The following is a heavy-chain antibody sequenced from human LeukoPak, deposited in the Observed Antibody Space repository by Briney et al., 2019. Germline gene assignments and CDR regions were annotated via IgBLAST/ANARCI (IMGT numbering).Heavy chain of an antibody. Sequence: GPVKVSCKASGYTSTSYGISWVRQAPGQGLEWMGWISAYNGNTNYAQKPQGRVTMTTDTSTSTAYMELRSLRSDDTAVYYCARPSLLWFGEWGYYFDYWGQGTLVTVSS. J-gene: IGHJ4*02. V-gene: IGHV1-18*01. CDR1: GYTSTSYG. CDR3: ARPSLLWFGEWGYYFDY. CDR2: ISAYNGNT. D-gene: IGHD3-10*01.